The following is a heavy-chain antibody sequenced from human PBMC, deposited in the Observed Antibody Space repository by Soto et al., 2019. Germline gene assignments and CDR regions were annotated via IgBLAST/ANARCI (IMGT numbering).Heavy chain of an antibody. CDR3: ARGADLGDDAFDI. J-gene: IGHJ3*02. Sequence: QLQLQESGSGLVKPSQTLSLTCAVSGGSISSGGYSWSWIRQPPGKGLEWIGYIYHSGSTYYNPSLKSRVTIAVDRSKNHFSLKRSSVTAADTAVYYCARGADLGDDAFDIWGQGTMVTVSS. CDR2: IYHSGST. D-gene: IGHD2-21*02. V-gene: IGHV4-30-2*01. CDR1: GGSISSGGYS.